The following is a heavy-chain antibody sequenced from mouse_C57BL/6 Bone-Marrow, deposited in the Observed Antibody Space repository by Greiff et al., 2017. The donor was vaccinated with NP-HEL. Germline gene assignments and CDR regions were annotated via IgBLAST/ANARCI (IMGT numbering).Heavy chain of an antibody. V-gene: IGHV1-81*01. J-gene: IGHJ3*01. CDR1: GHTFTSYG. D-gene: IGHD1-1*01. CDR2: IYPRSGNT. Sequence: QVQLKQSGAELARPGASVKLSCKASGHTFTSYGISWVKQRTGQGLEWIGEIYPRSGNTYYNEKFKGKATLTADKSSSTAYMELRSLTSEDSAVYFCARDYSRFAYWGQGTLVTVSA. CDR3: ARDYSRFAY.